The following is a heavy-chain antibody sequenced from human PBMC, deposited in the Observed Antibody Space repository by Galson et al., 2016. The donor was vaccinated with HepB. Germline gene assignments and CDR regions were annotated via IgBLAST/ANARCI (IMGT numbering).Heavy chain of an antibody. Sequence: SLRLSCAAPGFTFSAYGMHWVRQAPGKGLAWVSRINSDGSRRIYADSVKGRFTISRDNAENTLHLQMNSLSAEDTAVYYCANVLPRSGDYYFENWGHGTLVTVSS. CDR1: GFTFSAYG. V-gene: IGHV3-74*01. J-gene: IGHJ4*01. CDR3: ANVLPRSGDYYFEN. D-gene: IGHD4-17*01. CDR2: INSDGSRR.